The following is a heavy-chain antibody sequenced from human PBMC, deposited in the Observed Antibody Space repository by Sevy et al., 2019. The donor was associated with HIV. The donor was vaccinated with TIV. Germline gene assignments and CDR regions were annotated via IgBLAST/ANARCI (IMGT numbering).Heavy chain of an antibody. V-gene: IGHV4-39*02. J-gene: IGHJ4*02. CDR3: ARLGSRRGSGGWYGEYYFDY. D-gene: IGHD6-19*01. CDR2: IYYSGST. CDR1: GGSISSSSYY. Sequence: SETLSLTCTVSGGSISSSSYYWGCIRQPPGKGLEWIGSIYYSGSTYYNPSLKSRVTISVDTSKNYFALKLNSVTAADTAVYYCARLGSRRGSGGWYGEYYFDYWGQGTLVTVSS.